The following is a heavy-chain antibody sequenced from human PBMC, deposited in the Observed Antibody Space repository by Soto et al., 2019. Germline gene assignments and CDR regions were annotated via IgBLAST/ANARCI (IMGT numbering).Heavy chain of an antibody. V-gene: IGHV1-69*12. CDR3: AREGGYAFWSGYTNWYFDL. CDR2: IIPIFGTA. CDR1: GGTFSSYA. Sequence: QVLLVQSGAEVKKPGSSVKVSCKASGGTFSSYAISWVRQAPGQGLEWMGGIIPIFGTANYAQKLQGRVTITADESTSTAYMELSSLRSEDTAVYYCAREGGYAFWSGYTNWYFDLWGRGTLVTVSS. D-gene: IGHD3-3*01. J-gene: IGHJ2*01.